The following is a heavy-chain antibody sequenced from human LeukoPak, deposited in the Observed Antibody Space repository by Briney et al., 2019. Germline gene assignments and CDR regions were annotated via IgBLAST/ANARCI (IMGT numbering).Heavy chain of an antibody. CDR1: GGSIRSSNS. Sequence: SGTLSLTCAVSGGSIRSSNSWSWVRQPPGKGLEWIGEIYHSGSTDYNPSLRSRVTISLDTSKNQFSLTLNYVTAADTAIYYCARDYSNSWFDSWGPGALVTVSS. CDR2: IYHSGST. CDR3: ARDYSNSWFDS. J-gene: IGHJ5*01. V-gene: IGHV4-4*02. D-gene: IGHD4-11*01.